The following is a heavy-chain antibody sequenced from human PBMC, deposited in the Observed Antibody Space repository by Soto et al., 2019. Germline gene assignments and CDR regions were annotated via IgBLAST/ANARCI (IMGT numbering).Heavy chain of an antibody. Sequence: SSVQVSCKASGGSFNTLAINWLRQAPGQGLEWMGVIIPFFGTPHYAQNFQGRVSITADESTTTAYLELSSLSSGDTAVYFCARPNPYLFDTYNCPLGLLDFWGQGTVVTVS. J-gene: IGHJ3*01. V-gene: IGHV1-69*13. CDR2: IIPFFGTP. D-gene: IGHD1-20*01. CDR1: GGSFNTLA. CDR3: ARPNPYLFDTYNCPLGLLDF.